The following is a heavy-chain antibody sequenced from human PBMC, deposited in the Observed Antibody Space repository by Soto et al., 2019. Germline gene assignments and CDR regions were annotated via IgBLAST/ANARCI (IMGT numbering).Heavy chain of an antibody. CDR1: GYSFTSYW. J-gene: IGHJ3*02. D-gene: IGHD2-2*01. CDR2: IYPGDSDT. Sequence: GESLKISCKGSGYSFTSYWIGWVRQMPGKGLEWMGIIYPGDSDTRYSPSFQGQVTISADKSISTAYLQWSSLKASDTAMYYCASCYRTSDDAFDIWGQGTMVTVSS. V-gene: IGHV5-51*01. CDR3: ASCYRTSDDAFDI.